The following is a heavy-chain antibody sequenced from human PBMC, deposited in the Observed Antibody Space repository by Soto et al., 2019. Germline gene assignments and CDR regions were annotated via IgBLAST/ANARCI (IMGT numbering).Heavy chain of an antibody. CDR1: GFTFGDYA. V-gene: IGHV3-49*03. J-gene: IGHJ6*02. CDR3: TKGGEFESYYYYGLDV. Sequence: GGSLRLSCTASGFTFGDYAMSWFRQAPGKGLEWVGFIRSKAYGGTTEYAASVKGRFTISRDDSKSIAYLQMNSLKTEDTAVYYCTKGGEFESYYYYGLDVWGQGTTVTVSS. D-gene: IGHD3-10*01. CDR2: IRSKAYGGTT.